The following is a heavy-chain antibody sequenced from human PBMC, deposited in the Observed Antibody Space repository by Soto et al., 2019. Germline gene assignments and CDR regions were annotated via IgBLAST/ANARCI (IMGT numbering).Heavy chain of an antibody. D-gene: IGHD3-10*01. V-gene: IGHV1-46*01. CDR1: GYTFTSYY. J-gene: IGHJ4*02. CDR3: ARDWEFGY. CDR2: INPSGGTT. Sequence: ASVKVSCKASGYTFTSYYIHWVRQAPGQGLQWMGLINPSGGTTVDPQKFQGRVTMTRDTSTSTVYMELSSLRAEDTAVYYCARDWEFGYWGQGTLVTVSS.